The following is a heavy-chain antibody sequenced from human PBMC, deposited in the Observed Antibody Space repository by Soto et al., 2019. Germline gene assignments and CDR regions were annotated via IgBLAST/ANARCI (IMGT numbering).Heavy chain of an antibody. Sequence: LRLSCVGSGFSISRYALSWVRRAPGKGLDWVSVVSGSGESTYYADSVKGRISVSRDNSKNTMYLQMTSLRVEDTALYYCAKHVTPTMITVRHRDAFDVWGRGTMVTVSS. D-gene: IGHD3-22*01. CDR1: GFSISRYA. CDR2: VSGSGEST. CDR3: AKHVTPTMITVRHRDAFDV. J-gene: IGHJ3*01. V-gene: IGHV3-23*01.